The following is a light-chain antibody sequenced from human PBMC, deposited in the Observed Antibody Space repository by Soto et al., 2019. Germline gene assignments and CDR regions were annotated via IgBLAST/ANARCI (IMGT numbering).Light chain of an antibody. CDR3: SSYTTSRTHVV. V-gene: IGLV2-14*01. CDR1: SSDVGSYNY. Sequence: QSALTQPASVSGSPGQSITISCTGTSSDVGSYNYVSWYQQYPGKAPKLMIYDVSNWPSGVSYRFSGSKSGNTASLTISGLQAEDEADYYCSSYTTSRTHVVFGGGTKVTVL. CDR2: DVS. J-gene: IGLJ2*01.